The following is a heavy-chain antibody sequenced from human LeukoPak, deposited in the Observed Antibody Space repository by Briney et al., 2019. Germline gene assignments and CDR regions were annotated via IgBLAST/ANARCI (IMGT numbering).Heavy chain of an antibody. Sequence: ASVKVSCKASGYTFTSYGFSWVRQAPGQGLELMGLISVYNGNTNYAQELQVRGTMTTDTATSTAYMELRSLRSDDTTVYYCARDLWAYDYVWGSYRYSHDAFDIWGQGTMVTVSS. D-gene: IGHD3-16*02. CDR1: GYTFTSYG. V-gene: IGHV1-18*04. J-gene: IGHJ3*02. CDR2: ISVYNGNT. CDR3: ARDLWAYDYVWGSYRYSHDAFDI.